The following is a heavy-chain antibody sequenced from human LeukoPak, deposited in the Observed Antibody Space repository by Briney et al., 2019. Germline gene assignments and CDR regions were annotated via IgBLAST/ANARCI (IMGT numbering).Heavy chain of an antibody. CDR2: IRYDGSNK. Sequence: GGSQRLSCAASGFTFSSYGMHWVRQAPGKGLEWVAFIRYDGSNKYYADSVKGRFTISRDNSKNTLYLQMNSPRAEDTAVYYCANSGGDYGEYYFDYRGQGTLVTVSS. J-gene: IGHJ4*02. D-gene: IGHD4-17*01. V-gene: IGHV3-30*02. CDR3: ANSGGDYGEYYFDY. CDR1: GFTFSSYG.